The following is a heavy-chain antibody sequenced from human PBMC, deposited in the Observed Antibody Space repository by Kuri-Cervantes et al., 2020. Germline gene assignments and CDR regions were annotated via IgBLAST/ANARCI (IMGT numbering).Heavy chain of an antibody. D-gene: IGHD3-10*01. CDR2: ISAYNGNT. J-gene: IGHJ4*02. V-gene: IGHV1-18*01. Sequence: ASVKVSCKASGYTFTSYGISWVRQAPGQGLEWMGWISAYNGNTNYAQKPQGRVTMTTDTSTSTAYMELRSLRSDDTAVYYCARRYYGSGSYWEFDYWGQGTLVTVSS. CDR3: ARRYYGSGSYWEFDY. CDR1: GYTFTSYG.